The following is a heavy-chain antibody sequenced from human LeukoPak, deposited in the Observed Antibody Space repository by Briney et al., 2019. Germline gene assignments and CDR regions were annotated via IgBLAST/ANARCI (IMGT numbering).Heavy chain of an antibody. CDR2: ISGSGGST. CDR1: GFTFSHYG. V-gene: IGHV3-23*01. CDR3: AKPLVVVVTAPDY. J-gene: IGHJ4*02. Sequence: GGSLRLSCAASGFTFSHYGMSWVRQAPGKGLEWVSAISGSGGSTYYADSVKGRFTISRDNSKNTLYLQMNSLRAEDTAVYYCAKPLVVVVTAPDYWGQGTLVTVSS. D-gene: IGHD2-21*02.